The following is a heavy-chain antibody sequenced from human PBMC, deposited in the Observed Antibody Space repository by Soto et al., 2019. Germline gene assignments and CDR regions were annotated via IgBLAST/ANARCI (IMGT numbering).Heavy chain of an antibody. CDR1: GFTFSSYA. Sequence: EMQLLESGGGLVQPGGSLRLSCGASGFTFSSYAMSWVRQAPGKGLEWVSAISGSGGSTYYADSVKGRFTISRDNSKNTLYLQMNSLRAEDTAVYYCAKMPGWYHNFYYWGQGILVTVSS. J-gene: IGHJ4*02. CDR3: AKMPGWYHNFYY. CDR2: ISGSGGST. D-gene: IGHD2-2*01. V-gene: IGHV3-23*01.